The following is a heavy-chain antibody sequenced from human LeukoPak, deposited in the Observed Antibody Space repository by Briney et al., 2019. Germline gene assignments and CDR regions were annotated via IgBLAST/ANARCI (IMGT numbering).Heavy chain of an antibody. CDR1: GGSFSGYY. J-gene: IGHJ4*02. Sequence: SETLSLTCAVYGGSFSGYYWSWIRQPPGKGLEWIGEINHSGSTNYNPSLESRVTISVDTSKNQFSLKLSSVTAADTAVYYCARGRYYGSGSFTYWGQGTLVTVSS. D-gene: IGHD3-10*01. CDR2: INHSGST. CDR3: ARGRYYGSGSFTY. V-gene: IGHV4-34*01.